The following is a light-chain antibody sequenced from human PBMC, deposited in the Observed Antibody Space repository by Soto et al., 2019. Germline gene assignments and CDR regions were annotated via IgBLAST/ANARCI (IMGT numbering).Light chain of an antibody. V-gene: IGKV3-15*01. J-gene: IGKJ2*01. CDR2: DAS. CDR3: QQYNDWAYS. CDR1: QRISRN. Sequence: EIVMTQAPATLSVSPGERATLSCRASQRISRNLAWYQQRPGQAPRLLIYDASTRATGTPARFSGSGSGTEFTLTISSLQSEDFAIYYCQQYNDWAYSFGQGTTLEIK.